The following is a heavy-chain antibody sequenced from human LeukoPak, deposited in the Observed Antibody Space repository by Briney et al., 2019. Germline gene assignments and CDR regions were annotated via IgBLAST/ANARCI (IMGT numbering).Heavy chain of an antibody. D-gene: IGHD2-2*01. CDR1: GFTFSSYA. CDR3: ADGGGSSTSFDY. Sequence: PGGSLRLSCAASGFTFSSYAMSWVRQAPGKGLEWVSAINDSGGSTYYADSGKGWFTISRDNSKNTMYLQINSLSAEDTAVYSWADGGGSSTSFDYWGQGTLVTVSS. J-gene: IGHJ4*02. V-gene: IGHV3-23*01. CDR2: INDSGGST.